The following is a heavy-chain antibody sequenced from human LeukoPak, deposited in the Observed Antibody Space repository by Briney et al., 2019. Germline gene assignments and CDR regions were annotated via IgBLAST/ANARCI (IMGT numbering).Heavy chain of an antibody. Sequence: SGTLSLTCAVSGGSISSSNWWSWVRQPPGKGLEWIGEIYHSGSTNYNPSLKSRVTISVDKSKNQFSLKLSSVTAADTAVYYCARLQFYYYYYGMDVWGQGTTVTVSS. V-gene: IGHV4-4*02. CDR3: ARLQFYYYYYGMDV. J-gene: IGHJ6*02. D-gene: IGHD4-11*01. CDR2: IYHSGST. CDR1: GGSISSSNW.